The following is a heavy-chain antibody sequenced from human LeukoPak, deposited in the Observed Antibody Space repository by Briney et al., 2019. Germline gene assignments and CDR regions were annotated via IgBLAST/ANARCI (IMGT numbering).Heavy chain of an antibody. D-gene: IGHD4-17*01. J-gene: IGHJ6*04. Sequence: GGSLKLSCAASGFTFSGSAMHWVRQASGKGLEWVGRIRGKANSYATAYAASLKGRFTISRDDSKNTAYLHMNSLKTEDTAVYYCTSPASYGDYVYYYYGLDVWGKGTTVTVSS. CDR2: IRGKANSYAT. V-gene: IGHV3-73*01. CDR3: TSPASYGDYVYYYYGLDV. CDR1: GFTFSGSA.